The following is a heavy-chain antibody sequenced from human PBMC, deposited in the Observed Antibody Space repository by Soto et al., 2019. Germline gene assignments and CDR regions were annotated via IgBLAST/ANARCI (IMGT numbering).Heavy chain of an antibody. CDR2: IYPGYSDT. CDR1: GNXFTSDW. J-gene: IGHJ6*02. Sequence: EXLAICGKCSGNXFTSDWLAWVRQMPGKGLEFIGIIYPGYSDTRYSPCFQCQVTISSYKSISTSYLQWSSPKASDTVIYYCARDGNYYGMDVWCQGSTVT. CDR3: ARDGNYYGMDV. V-gene: IGHV5-51*01.